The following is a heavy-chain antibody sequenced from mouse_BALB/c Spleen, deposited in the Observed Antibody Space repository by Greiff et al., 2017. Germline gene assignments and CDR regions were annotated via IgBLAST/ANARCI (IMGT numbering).Heavy chain of an antibody. D-gene: IGHD2-1*01. CDR3: ARSGGKSSMDY. Sequence: EVQGVESGGGLVQPGGSRKLSCAASGFTFSSFGMHWVRQAPEKGLEWVAYISSGSSTIYYADTVKGRFTISRDNPKNTLFLQMTSLRSEDTAMYYCARSGGKSSMDYWGQGTSVTVSS. CDR2: ISSGSSTI. J-gene: IGHJ4*01. V-gene: IGHV5-17*02. CDR1: GFTFSSFG.